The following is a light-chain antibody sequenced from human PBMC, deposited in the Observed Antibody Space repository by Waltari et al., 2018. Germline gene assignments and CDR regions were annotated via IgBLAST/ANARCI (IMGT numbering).Light chain of an antibody. J-gene: IGKJ3*01. CDR2: GIS. CDR1: QSLGSF. Sequence: EIVMTQSPATLSVSPGERVTLSCRASQSLGSFLAWYQQKLGQAPRLLISGISTRATGIPARFSGSGSGTDFTLTISSLESEDFAVYYCQQYKSWPLTFGPGTKVDIK. CDR3: QQYKSWPLT. V-gene: IGKV3-15*01.